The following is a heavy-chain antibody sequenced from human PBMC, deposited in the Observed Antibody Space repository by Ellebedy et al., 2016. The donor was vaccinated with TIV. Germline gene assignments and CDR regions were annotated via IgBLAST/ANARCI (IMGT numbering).Heavy chain of an antibody. V-gene: IGHV4-30-4*01. Sequence: SETLSLXXTVSGGSISSGDYYWSWIRQPPGKGLEWIGYIYYSGSTYYNPSLKSRVTISVDTSKNQFSLKLSSVTAADTAVYYCARDFRGVYYYGMDVWGQGTTVTVSS. J-gene: IGHJ6*02. D-gene: IGHD3-10*01. CDR1: GGSISSGDYY. CDR2: IYYSGST. CDR3: ARDFRGVYYYGMDV.